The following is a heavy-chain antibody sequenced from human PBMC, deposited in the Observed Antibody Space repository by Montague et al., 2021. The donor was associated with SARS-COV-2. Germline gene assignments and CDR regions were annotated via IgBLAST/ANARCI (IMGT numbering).Heavy chain of an antibody. CDR1: SGSISPSDTHY. J-gene: IGHJ5*02. V-gene: IGHV4-39*01. CDR3: ARHSTTHAFDP. D-gene: IGHD1-1*01. Sequence: SETLSLTCVVSSGSISPSDTHYWGWVRRAPGKGMAWIATISYSGNTSYHQPLRSRVTISVDKSMNQISLNLRSVTAADTSVYYCARHSTTHAFDPWGQGILVTVSS. CDR2: ISYSGNT.